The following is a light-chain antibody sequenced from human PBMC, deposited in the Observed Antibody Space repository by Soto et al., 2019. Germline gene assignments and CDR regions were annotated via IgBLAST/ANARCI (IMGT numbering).Light chain of an antibody. V-gene: IGKV3-15*01. J-gene: IGKJ1*01. CDR2: GAY. CDR1: QSVSSN. CDR3: QQYSNWPRT. Sequence: EIVMTQSPATLSVSPGERATLSCRASQSVSSNLAWYQQKPGQAPRLLIYGAYTRATGIPARFSGSGSGTEFTLTISSLQSEDFGIYYCQQYSNWPRTFGQGTKVDI.